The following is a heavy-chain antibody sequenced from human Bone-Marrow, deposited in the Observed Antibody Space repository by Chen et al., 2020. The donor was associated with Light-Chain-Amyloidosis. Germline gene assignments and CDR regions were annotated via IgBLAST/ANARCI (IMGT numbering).Heavy chain of an antibody. V-gene: IGHV5-51*01. Sequence: EVQLEQSGPEVKKPGESLKISCKGSGSTFPNYWIGWVRQKPGKGLEGMGVIYPDDSDARYSPSFEGQVTISADKSITTAYLQWRSLKASDTAMYYCARRRDGYNFDYWGQGTLVTVSS. CDR2: IYPDDSDA. CDR3: ARRRDGYNFDY. J-gene: IGHJ4*02. D-gene: IGHD5-12*01. CDR1: GSTFPNYW.